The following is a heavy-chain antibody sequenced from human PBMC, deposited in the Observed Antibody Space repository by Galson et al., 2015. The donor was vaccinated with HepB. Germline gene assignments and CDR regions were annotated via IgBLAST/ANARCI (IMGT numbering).Heavy chain of an antibody. CDR1: GFTFSDYY. J-gene: IGHJ6*02. CDR2: ISSSGSTI. D-gene: IGHD3-16*01. CDR3: AKDYGGTGFPKYYYYYGMDV. Sequence: SLRLSCAASGFTFSDYYMSWIRQAPGKGLEWVSYISSSGSTIYYADSVKGRFTISRDNAKNSLYLQMNSLRAEDTAVYYCAKDYGGTGFPKYYYYYGMDVWGQGTTVTVSS. V-gene: IGHV3-11*04.